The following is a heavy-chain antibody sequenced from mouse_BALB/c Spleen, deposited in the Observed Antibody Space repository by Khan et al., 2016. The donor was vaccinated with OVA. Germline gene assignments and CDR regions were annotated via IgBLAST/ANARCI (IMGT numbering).Heavy chain of an antibody. CDR2: IFPNSGGT. CDR3: ARSGYGSFGY. D-gene: IGHD1-2*01. V-gene: IGHV1S29*02. CDR1: GYTFSDYN. J-gene: IGHJ3*01. Sequence: EVQLQESGPELVKPGASVKISCKASGYTFSDYNMDWVKQSHGESLEWIGYIFPNSGGTGYNQKFKTKATLTVDNSSNTAYMDLRSLTSEDSAVCSCARSGYGSFGYWGQGTLVTVSA.